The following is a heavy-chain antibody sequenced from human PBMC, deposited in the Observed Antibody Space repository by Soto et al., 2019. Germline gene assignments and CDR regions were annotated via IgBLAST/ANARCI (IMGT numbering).Heavy chain of an antibody. Sequence: QVQLHESGPGLVKPSQTLSLTCTVSGGSISSPGFYWSWLRQHPGKGLEWIGYIYHSGSAYYNPCLKSRVTISVDASENQFFLTMSSVTAADTAVYYCATDGGGYNPFDNWGQGTLVTVSS. CDR1: GGSISSPGFY. J-gene: IGHJ4*02. CDR2: IYHSGSA. V-gene: IGHV4-31*03. CDR3: ATDGGGYNPFDN. D-gene: IGHD5-12*01.